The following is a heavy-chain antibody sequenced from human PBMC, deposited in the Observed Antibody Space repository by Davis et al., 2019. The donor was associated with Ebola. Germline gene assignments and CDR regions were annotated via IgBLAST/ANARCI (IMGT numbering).Heavy chain of an antibody. J-gene: IGHJ6*04. CDR3: ATGTGYTTSWYGLKDFYYGMDV. V-gene: IGHV1-46*01. CDR2: INPNDGRT. Sequence: ASVKVSCKASGYTFTNYYMHWVRQAPGQGLEWMGMINPNDGRTIYAQKFQGRVTMTEDTSTDTAYMELSSLRSEDTAVYYCATGTGYTTSWYGLKDFYYGMDVWGKGTTVTVSS. CDR1: GYTFTNYY. D-gene: IGHD6-13*01.